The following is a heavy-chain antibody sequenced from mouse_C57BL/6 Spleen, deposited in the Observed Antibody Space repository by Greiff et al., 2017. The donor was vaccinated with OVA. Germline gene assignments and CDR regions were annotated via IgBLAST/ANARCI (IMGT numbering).Heavy chain of an antibody. J-gene: IGHJ1*03. Sequence: EVQGVESGGGLVKPGGSLKLSCAASGFTFSSYAMSWVRQTPEKRLEWVATISDGGSYTYYPDNVKGRFTISRDNAKNNLYLQMSHLKSEDTAMYYCARQDTTVVATGWYFDVWGTGTTVTVSS. CDR2: ISDGGSYT. D-gene: IGHD1-1*01. CDR1: GFTFSSYA. CDR3: ARQDTTVVATGWYFDV. V-gene: IGHV5-4*01.